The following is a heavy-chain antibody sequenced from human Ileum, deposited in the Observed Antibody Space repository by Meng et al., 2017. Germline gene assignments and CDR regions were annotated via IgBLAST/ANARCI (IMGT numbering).Heavy chain of an antibody. CDR3: ARTLINDAFDL. J-gene: IGHJ3*01. CDR2: IYHRGST. D-gene: IGHD3-10*01. V-gene: IGHV4-59*01. Sequence: SETLSLTCTVSGGSISNYYWSWIRQPPGKGLEWIGYIYHRGSTSYHPSLKSRVTISVDTSKNQFSLKLSSVTAADTAVYYCARTLINDAFDLWGQGTMVTVSS. CDR1: GGSISNYY.